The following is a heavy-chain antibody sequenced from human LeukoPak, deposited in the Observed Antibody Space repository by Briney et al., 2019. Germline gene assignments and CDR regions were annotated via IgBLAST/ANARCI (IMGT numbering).Heavy chain of an antibody. CDR1: GFTFSSYG. V-gene: IGHV3-33*01. D-gene: IGHD3-10*01. CDR3: ARDGGLSARITMVRGVYFDY. Sequence: PGRSLRLSCAASGFTFSSYGMHWVRQAPGKGLEWVAVIWYDGSNKYYADSVKGRFTISRDNSKNTLYLQMNSLGAEDTAVYYCARDGGLSARITMVRGVYFDYWGQGTLVTVSS. CDR2: IWYDGSNK. J-gene: IGHJ4*02.